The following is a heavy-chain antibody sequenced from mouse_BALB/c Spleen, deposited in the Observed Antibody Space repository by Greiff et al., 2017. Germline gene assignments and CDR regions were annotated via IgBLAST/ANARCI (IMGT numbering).Heavy chain of an antibody. D-gene: IGHD2-4*01. CDR1: GFTFSSYG. Sequence: EVMLVESGGGLVQPGGSLKLSCAASGFTFSSYGMSWVRQTPDKRLELVATINSNGGSTYYPDSVKGRFTISRDNAKNTLYLQMSSLKSEDTAMYYCARDRVYYDYDGTWFAYWGQGTLVTVSA. J-gene: IGHJ3*01. CDR2: INSNGGST. V-gene: IGHV5-6-3*01. CDR3: ARDRVYYDYDGTWFAY.